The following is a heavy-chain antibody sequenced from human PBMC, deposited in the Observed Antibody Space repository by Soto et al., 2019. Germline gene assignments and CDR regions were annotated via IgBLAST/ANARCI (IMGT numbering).Heavy chain of an antibody. CDR3: ASRWYSSSWYYYYYYGMDV. CDR2: MNPNSGNT. V-gene: IGHV1-8*01. CDR1: GYTFTSYD. D-gene: IGHD6-13*01. Sequence: ASVKVSCKASGYTFTSYDINWVRQATGQGLEWMGWMNPNSGNTGYAQKFQGRVTMTRNTSISTAYMELSSLRSEDTAVYYCASRWYSSSWYYYYYYGMDVWGQGTTVTVSS. J-gene: IGHJ6*02.